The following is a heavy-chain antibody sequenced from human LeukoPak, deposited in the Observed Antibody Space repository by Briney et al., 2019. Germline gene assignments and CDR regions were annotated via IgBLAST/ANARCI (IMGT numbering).Heavy chain of an antibody. D-gene: IGHD6-13*01. CDR2: MNPNSGNT. V-gene: IGHV1-8*01. CDR3: ARSHSSSWYISGYYYYYGMDV. CDR1: GYTFTSYD. J-gene: IGHJ6*02. Sequence: GASVKVSCKASGYTFTSYDINWVRQATGQGLGWMGWMNPNSGNTGYAQKFQGRVTMTRNTSISTAYMELSSLRSEDTAVYYCARSHSSSWYISGYYYYYGMDVWGQGTTVTVSS.